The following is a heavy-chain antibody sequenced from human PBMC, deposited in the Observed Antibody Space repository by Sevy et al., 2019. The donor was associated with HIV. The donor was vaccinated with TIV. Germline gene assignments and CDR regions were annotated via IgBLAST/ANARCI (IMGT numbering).Heavy chain of an antibody. D-gene: IGHD6-13*01. CDR2: VSGVVIPHTTQTT. CDR1: GFTFSRFG. Sequence: GGSLRLSCVASGFTFSRFGMTWVRQVPGKGLEWVSTVSGVVIPHTTQTTYYADSVKGRFTISRDNCKDSLFLQMNSLRADDTAVYFCAKGRQLVSGRFGTYFDSWGQGILVTVSS. V-gene: IGHV3-23*01. J-gene: IGHJ4*02. CDR3: AKGRQLVSGRFGTYFDS.